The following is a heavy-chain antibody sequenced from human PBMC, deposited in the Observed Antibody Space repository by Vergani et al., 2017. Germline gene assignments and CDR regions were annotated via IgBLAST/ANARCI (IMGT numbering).Heavy chain of an antibody. CDR2: IYPAYSDT. J-gene: IGHJ4*02. D-gene: IGHD1-1*01. V-gene: IGHV5-51*03. CDR1: EYSFDNYW. Sequence: EVALVQSGPEMRKPGVSLKISCKGSEYSFDNYWICWVRQMPGKGLEWMGTIYPAYSDTRYRPSFQGQVTISADKSISTAFLQCDSLKSSDTGLYYCARRTTYTDSGGQGPLVTVSS. CDR3: ARRTTYTDS.